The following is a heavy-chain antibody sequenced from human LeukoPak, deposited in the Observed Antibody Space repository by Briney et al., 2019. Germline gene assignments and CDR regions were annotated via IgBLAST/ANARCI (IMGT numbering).Heavy chain of an antibody. Sequence: GGSLRLTCAASGFTVSDNYMGWVRQAPGKGLEWVSVIYNTGSTYYTDSVKGRFTLSRDNSRNTLYLQMYSLRVEDTAVYYCARDSFFGPLRRFDRSFDYWGQGTLDTVSS. CDR1: GFTVSDNY. CDR2: IYNTGST. CDR3: ARDSFFGPLRRFDRSFDY. J-gene: IGHJ4*02. D-gene: IGHD3-9*01. V-gene: IGHV3-53*01.